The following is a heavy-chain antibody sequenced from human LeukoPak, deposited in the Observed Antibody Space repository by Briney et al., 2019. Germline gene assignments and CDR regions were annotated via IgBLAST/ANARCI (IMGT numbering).Heavy chain of an antibody. CDR3: ARDHPPIVGAAKATTFDP. CDR2: ISGSGATT. Sequence: GSLRLSCAASGFTFSSYAMGWVRQPPGKGLEWVSSISGSGATTYHADSVKGRFTISRDNSNKTVYLQINSLRADDTAIFYCARDHPPIVGAAKATTFDPWGQGTQVTVSS. CDR1: GFTFSSYA. J-gene: IGHJ5*02. D-gene: IGHD1-26*01. V-gene: IGHV3-23*01.